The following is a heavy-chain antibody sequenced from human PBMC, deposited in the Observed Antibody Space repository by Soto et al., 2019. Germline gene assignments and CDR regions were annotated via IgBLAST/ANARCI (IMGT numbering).Heavy chain of an antibody. CDR3: ARDGSRSWSSHYYFGY. V-gene: IGHV1-3*01. CDR1: GYTFTSYA. D-gene: IGHD6-13*01. Sequence: ASVKVSCKASGYTFTSYAIHWVRQAPGQRLEWMGWIDVGNGNTKYSQRFQGRVTITSDTSANTANMELSSLRTEDTAVYYCARDGSRSWSSHYYFGYWGQGTLVTVSS. CDR2: IDVGNGNT. J-gene: IGHJ4*02.